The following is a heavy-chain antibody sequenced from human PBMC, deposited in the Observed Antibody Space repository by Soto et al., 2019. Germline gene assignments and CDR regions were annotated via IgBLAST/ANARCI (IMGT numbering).Heavy chain of an antibody. D-gene: IGHD6-6*01. CDR2: ISGSGGST. Sequence: EVQLLESGGGLVQPGGSLRLSCAASGFTFSSYAMSWVRQAPGKGLEWVSGISGSGGSTYYADSVKGRFTLSRDDSKNTLRLQMNSLRAEDTAIYYCARAVSARRFDYWGQGTLVTVSS. J-gene: IGHJ4*02. CDR1: GFTFSSYA. CDR3: ARAVSARRFDY. V-gene: IGHV3-23*01.